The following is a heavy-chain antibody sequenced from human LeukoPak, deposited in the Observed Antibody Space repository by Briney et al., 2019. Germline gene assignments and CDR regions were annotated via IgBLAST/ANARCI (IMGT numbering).Heavy chain of an antibody. D-gene: IGHD5-12*01. V-gene: IGHV4-34*01. J-gene: IGHJ4*02. CDR1: GGSFSGYY. CDR2: INHSGST. CDR3: ARARSHVDIVATISRPFGAYFDY. Sequence: SETLSLTCAVYGGSFSGYYWSWLRQPPGKGLEWIGEINHSGSTNYNPSLKSRVTISVDTSKNQFSLKLSSVTAADTAVYYCARARSHVDIVATISRPFGAYFDYWGQGTLVTVSS.